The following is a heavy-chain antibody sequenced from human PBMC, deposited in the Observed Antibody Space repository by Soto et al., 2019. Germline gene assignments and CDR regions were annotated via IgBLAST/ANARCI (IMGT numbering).Heavy chain of an antibody. J-gene: IGHJ6*02. CDR1: GFTFSSYW. CDR3: ARMAASGRGWDV. V-gene: IGHV3-7*01. D-gene: IGHD3-3*01. Sequence: EVQLVESGGGLVQPGGSLRLSCVDSGFTFSSYWMSWVRQAPVKGLEWVGNIKQDGSGENDVDSVKGRFTIARGNAKNAMYLQTTSLRVEDTAVYYCARMAASGRGWDVWGQGTTVVVAS. CDR2: IKQDGSGE.